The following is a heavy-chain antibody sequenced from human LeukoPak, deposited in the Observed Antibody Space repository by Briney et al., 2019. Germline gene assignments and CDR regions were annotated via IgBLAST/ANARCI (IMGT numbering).Heavy chain of an antibody. Sequence: SETLSLTCAVDGGSFSGYYWSWIRQPPGKGLEWSGEINHSGSTNYNPSLKSRVTISVDTSKNQFSLKLSSVTAADTAVYYCARVSGWNEGLFDYWGQGTLVTVSS. CDR2: INHSGST. CDR1: GGSFSGYY. J-gene: IGHJ4*02. CDR3: ARVSGWNEGLFDY. D-gene: IGHD1-1*01. V-gene: IGHV4-34*01.